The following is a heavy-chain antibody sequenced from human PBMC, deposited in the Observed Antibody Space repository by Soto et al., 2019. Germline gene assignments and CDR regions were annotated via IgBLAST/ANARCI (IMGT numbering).Heavy chain of an antibody. J-gene: IGHJ4*02. V-gene: IGHV3-9*01. CDR2: ISWNSGSI. D-gene: IGHD6-13*01. CDR3: AKDIAAAGPFESDY. Sequence: GGSLRLSCAASGFTFDDYAMHWVRQAPGKGLEWVSGISWNSGSIGYADSVKGRFTISRDNAKNSLYLQMNSLRAEDTALYYCAKDIAAAGPFESDYWGQGTLVTVSS. CDR1: GFTFDDYA.